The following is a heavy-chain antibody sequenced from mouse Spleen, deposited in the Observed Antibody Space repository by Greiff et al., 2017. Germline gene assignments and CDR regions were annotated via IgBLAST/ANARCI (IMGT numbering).Heavy chain of an antibody. CDR3: ARSYCFDY. V-gene: IGHV1-72*01. CDR1: GYTFTSYW. J-gene: IGHJ2*01. CDR2: IDPNSGGT. Sequence: VQLLQSGAELVKPGASVKLSCKASGYTFTSYWMHWVQQRPGRGLEWIGSIDPNSGGTKYNEKFKSKATLTVDKPSSTAYMQLSSLTSEDSAVYYCARSYCFDYWGQGTTLTVSS.